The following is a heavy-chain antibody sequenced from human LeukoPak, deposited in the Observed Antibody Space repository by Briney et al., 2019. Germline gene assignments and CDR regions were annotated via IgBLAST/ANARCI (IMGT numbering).Heavy chain of an antibody. Sequence: ASVKVSCKASGYTFTGYYMHWVRQAPGQGLEWMGWINPNSGGTNYAQKFQGRVTMTRDTSISTAYMELSRLRSDDTAVYYCARDDPPRGYSYGYLEGRHYYYYGMDVWGQGTTVTVSS. J-gene: IGHJ6*02. CDR1: GYTFTGYY. CDR2: INPNSGGT. CDR3: ARDDPPRGYSYGYLEGRHYYYYGMDV. V-gene: IGHV1-2*02. D-gene: IGHD5-18*01.